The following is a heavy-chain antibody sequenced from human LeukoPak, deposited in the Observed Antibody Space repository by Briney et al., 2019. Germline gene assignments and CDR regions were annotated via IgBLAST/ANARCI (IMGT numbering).Heavy chain of an antibody. V-gene: IGHV3-23*01. CDR3: AKDYDFWSANRGCFDY. CDR2: ISGSGGST. CDR1: GFTFDDYA. D-gene: IGHD3-3*01. Sequence: GGSLRLSCAASGFTFDDYAMHWVRQAPGKGLEWVSAISGSGGSTYYADSVKGRFTISRDNSKNTLYLQMNSLRAEDTAVYYCAKDYDFWSANRGCFDYWGQGTLVTVSS. J-gene: IGHJ4*02.